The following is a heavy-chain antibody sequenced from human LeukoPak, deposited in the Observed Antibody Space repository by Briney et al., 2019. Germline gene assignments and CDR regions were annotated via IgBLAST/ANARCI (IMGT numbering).Heavy chain of an antibody. Sequence: GGSLRLSCAASGFTFSSYTMNRVRQAPGKALEWVSSISSSSNYIYYADSVKGRLTISRDNAKNSLYLQMNSLRAEDTAVYYCARDDRGYSYGSQTDYWGQGTLVTVSS. CDR1: GFTFSSYT. D-gene: IGHD5-18*01. V-gene: IGHV3-21*01. CDR3: ARDDRGYSYGSQTDY. J-gene: IGHJ4*02. CDR2: ISSSSNYI.